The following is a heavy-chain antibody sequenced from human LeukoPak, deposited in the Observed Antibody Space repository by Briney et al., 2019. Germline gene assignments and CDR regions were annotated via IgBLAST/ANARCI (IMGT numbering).Heavy chain of an antibody. V-gene: IGHV3-7*03. CDR2: IKEDGSER. CDR3: VSGGSYHFH. D-gene: IGHD3-16*02. CDR1: GFTFSDYC. J-gene: IGHJ4*02. Sequence: GGSVRVSCVASGFTFSDYCMRWVRQAPGKGLEWVANIKEDGSERYYVEYVQGRFTITRDNAKNSLYLQLNSLRADDTSVYYCVSGGSYHFHWVQG.